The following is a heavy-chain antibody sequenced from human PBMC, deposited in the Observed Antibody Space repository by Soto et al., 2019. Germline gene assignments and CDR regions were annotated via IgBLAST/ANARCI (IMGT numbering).Heavy chain of an antibody. CDR3: ARHFTGYYYGSGSSYYFDY. Sequence: SETLSLTCTVSGGSISNHYWNWIRQPPGKGPEWIGFIYDSGRSSYNPSLESRVTISVDTSKNQFSLKLSSVTAADTAVYYCARHFTGYYYGSGSSYYFDYWGQGTLVTVSS. V-gene: IGHV4-59*08. J-gene: IGHJ4*02. D-gene: IGHD3-10*01. CDR2: IYDSGRS. CDR1: GGSISNHY.